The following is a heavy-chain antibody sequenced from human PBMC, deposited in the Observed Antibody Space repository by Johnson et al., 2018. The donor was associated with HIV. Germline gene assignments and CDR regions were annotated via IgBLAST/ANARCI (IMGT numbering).Heavy chain of an antibody. J-gene: IGHJ3*02. D-gene: IGHD5-24*01. CDR1: GFTFSRFW. Sequence: VQLVESGGALVQPGGSLRLSCAASGFTFSRFWMSWVRQAPGQGPELVANIHQDGSEKNYVDSVRGRFTISRDNSKNTLFLQMNSLRAEDTAVFYCARACRDGYTCDVYDIWGQGTVVTISS. CDR2: IHQDGSEK. V-gene: IGHV3-7*02. CDR3: ARACRDGYTCDVYDI.